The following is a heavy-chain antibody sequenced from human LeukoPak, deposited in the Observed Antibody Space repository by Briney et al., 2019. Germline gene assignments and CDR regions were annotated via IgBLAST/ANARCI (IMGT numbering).Heavy chain of an antibody. CDR1: GFTFSNAW. CDR2: ISGSGGST. CDR3: AKGVQWLAKREYYFDY. D-gene: IGHD6-19*01. V-gene: IGHV3-23*01. Sequence: PGGSLRLSCAASGFTFSNAWMSWVRQAPGKGLEWVSAISGSGGSTYYADSVKGRFTISRDNSKNTLYLQMNSLRAEDTAVYYCAKGVQWLAKREYYFDYWGQGTLVTVSS. J-gene: IGHJ4*02.